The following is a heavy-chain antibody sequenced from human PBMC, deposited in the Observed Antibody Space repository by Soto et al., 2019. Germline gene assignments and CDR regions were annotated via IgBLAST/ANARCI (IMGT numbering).Heavy chain of an antibody. Sequence: GGSLILSCAASGFSFSISPMHWVRQAPGKGPEWVALISYDGTNKFYADSVKGRFTISRDNSKSTLYLQVDSLRPEDAAVYYCARDPKTSGGQHWAFNYFDSWGQGTLVTVS. J-gene: IGHJ4*02. CDR1: GFSFSISP. CDR2: ISYDGTNK. D-gene: IGHD7-27*01. V-gene: IGHV3-30-3*01. CDR3: ARDPKTSGGQHWAFNYFDS.